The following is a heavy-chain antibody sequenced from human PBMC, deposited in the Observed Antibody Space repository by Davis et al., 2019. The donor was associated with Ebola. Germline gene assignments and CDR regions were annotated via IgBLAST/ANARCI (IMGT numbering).Heavy chain of an antibody. V-gene: IGHV4-34*01. CDR1: GGSFSGYY. J-gene: IGHJ5*02. CDR2: INHSGST. D-gene: IGHD3-22*01. Sequence: PSETLSLTCAVYGGSFSGYYWSWIRQPPGKGLEWIGEINHSGSTNYNPSLKSRVTISVDTSKNQFSLKLSSVTAADTAVYYCARRPVVILLWFDPWGQGTLVTVSS. CDR3: ARRPVVILLWFDP.